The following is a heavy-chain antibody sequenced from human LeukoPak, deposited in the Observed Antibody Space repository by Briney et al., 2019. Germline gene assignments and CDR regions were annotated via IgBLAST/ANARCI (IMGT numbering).Heavy chain of an antibody. Sequence: PSETLSLTCTVSGGSISSYDWSWIRQPPGKGLEWIGYNYFSGTTNYNPALKSRVTISVDRSKNQFSLKLNSVTAADTAVYYCARHAGIRYSGSYVDYWGQGTLVTVSS. D-gene: IGHD1-26*01. J-gene: IGHJ4*02. CDR1: GGSISSYD. V-gene: IGHV4-59*08. CDR3: ARHAGIRYSGSYVDY. CDR2: NYFSGTT.